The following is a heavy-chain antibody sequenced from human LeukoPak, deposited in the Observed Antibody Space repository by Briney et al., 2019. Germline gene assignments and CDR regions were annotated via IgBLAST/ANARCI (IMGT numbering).Heavy chain of an antibody. V-gene: IGHV3-21*01. J-gene: IGHJ4*02. CDR1: GFSFSNYG. CDR2: ISGSDGGT. D-gene: IGHD5/OR15-5a*01. CDR3: ARESTSERPGY. Sequence: GGSLRLSCAASGFSFSNYGMNWVRQAPGKGLEWVSSISGSDGGTTYAVSVTGRFTISRDDAKNSLYLQMNSLRAEDTAVYYCARESTSERPGYWGQGTLVTVSS.